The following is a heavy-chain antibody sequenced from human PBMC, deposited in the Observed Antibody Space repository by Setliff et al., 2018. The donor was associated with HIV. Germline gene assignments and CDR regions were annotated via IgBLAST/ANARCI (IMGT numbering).Heavy chain of an antibody. V-gene: IGHV1-3*01. D-gene: IGHD2-21*02. CDR2: INPGNGNT. J-gene: IGHJ3*02. Sequence: ASVKVSCKSSGYTFTNYAIHWVRQAPGQRLEWMGWINPGNGNTKYSQKFQGRVTITRDTSATTAYMELSSLRSEDTAIFYCAREPIGGDDAFDIWGQGTMVTVS. CDR3: AREPIGGDDAFDI. CDR1: GYTFTNYA.